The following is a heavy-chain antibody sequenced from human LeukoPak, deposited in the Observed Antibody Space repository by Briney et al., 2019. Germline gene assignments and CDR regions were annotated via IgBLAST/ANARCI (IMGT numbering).Heavy chain of an antibody. CDR2: INHSGST. CDR3: ARGGYSYGYGY. V-gene: IGHV4-34*01. CDR1: GGSFSDYY. Sequence: SETLSLICAVYGGSFSDYYWSWIRQPPGKGLEWIGEINHSGSTNYNPSLKSRVTISVDTSKNQFSLKLSSVTAADTAVYYCARGGYSYGYGYWGQGTLVTVSS. J-gene: IGHJ4*02. D-gene: IGHD5-18*01.